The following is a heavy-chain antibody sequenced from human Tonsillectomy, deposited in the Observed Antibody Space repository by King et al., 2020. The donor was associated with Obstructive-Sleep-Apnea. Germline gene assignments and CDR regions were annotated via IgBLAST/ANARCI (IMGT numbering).Heavy chain of an antibody. V-gene: IGHV4-34*01. CDR3: ARRSGAAAVNWFDP. J-gene: IGHJ5*02. CDR2: INQSGST. Sequence: VQLQQWGAGLLKSSETLSLTCAAYGGSFNNYYWSWLRQPPGRGLEWIGEINQSGSTNYNPSLKSRSTISVEASKNQFSLKLSSVTAADTAVYYCARRSGAAAVNWFDPWGQGTLVTVSS. CDR1: GGSFNNYY. D-gene: IGHD6-13*01.